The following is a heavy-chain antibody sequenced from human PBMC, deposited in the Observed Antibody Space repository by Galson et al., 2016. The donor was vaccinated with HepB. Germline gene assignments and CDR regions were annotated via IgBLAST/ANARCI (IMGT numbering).Heavy chain of an antibody. CDR3: ARQGGPMVA. CDR2: INGDGSNT. Sequence: SLRLSCAASGFTFSTNWMSWVRQAPGKGLVWVSRINGDGSNTYYADSVKGRFTISRDNAKNTLFLHINSLRVEDTAVYYCARQGGPMVAWGQGPRSPSP. D-gene: IGHD1-26*01. J-gene: IGHJ6*02. CDR1: GFTFSTNW. V-gene: IGHV3-74*01.